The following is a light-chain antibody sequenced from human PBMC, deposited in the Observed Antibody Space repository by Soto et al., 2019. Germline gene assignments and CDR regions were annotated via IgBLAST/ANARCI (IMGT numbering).Light chain of an antibody. V-gene: IGLV2-23*01. J-gene: IGLJ2*01. CDR1: SSDVGSYNL. CDR2: EGS. CDR3: CSYAGSSTHVV. Sequence: QSALTQPASVSGSPGQSITISCTGTSSDVGSYNLVSWYQQHPGKAPKLMIYEGSKRPSGVSIRFSGSKSGNTASLTISGLQAEDEADYYCCSYAGSSTHVVFGGGTKLTVL.